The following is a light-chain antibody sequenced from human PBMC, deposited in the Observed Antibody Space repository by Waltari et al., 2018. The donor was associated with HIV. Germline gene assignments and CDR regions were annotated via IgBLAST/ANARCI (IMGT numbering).Light chain of an antibody. J-gene: IGLJ3*02. CDR2: FNN. V-gene: IGLV1-40*01. CDR3: QSYDSRV. Sequence: WYQQLPGTAPKLLIYFNNNRPAGVPDRFSGSKSGTSASLAITGLQAEDEADYYCQSYDSRVFGGGTKLTVL.